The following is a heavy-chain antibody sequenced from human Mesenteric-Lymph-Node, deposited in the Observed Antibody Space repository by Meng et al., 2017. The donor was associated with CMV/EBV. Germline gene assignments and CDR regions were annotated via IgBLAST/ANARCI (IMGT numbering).Heavy chain of an antibody. D-gene: IGHD6-13*01. CDR3: ARDGNGLAAPGTISYYFDY. Sequence: FGSDYVDWVRVAAGRGLGWMGMINPSGGSTGYARKFQSRDTLAGETCTTTVYMELSSLTSEDTAMYYCARDGNGLAAPGTISYYFDYWGQGTLVTVFS. J-gene: IGHJ4*02. CDR1: FGSDY. CDR2: INPSGGST. V-gene: IGHV1-46*01.